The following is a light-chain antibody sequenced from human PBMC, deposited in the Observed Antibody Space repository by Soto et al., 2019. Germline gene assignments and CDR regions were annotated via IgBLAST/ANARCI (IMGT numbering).Light chain of an antibody. V-gene: IGKV1-5*03. CDR2: KAS. Sequence: DIQMTQSPSTLSASAGDRVTITCRASQSISTSLAWYQQKPGKAPNVLIYKASSLQTGVPSRFSGSGSGTEFTLTISSLQPDDFATYSCQQYKSYPVTFGGGTKVEIK. CDR1: QSISTS. CDR3: QQYKSYPVT. J-gene: IGKJ4*01.